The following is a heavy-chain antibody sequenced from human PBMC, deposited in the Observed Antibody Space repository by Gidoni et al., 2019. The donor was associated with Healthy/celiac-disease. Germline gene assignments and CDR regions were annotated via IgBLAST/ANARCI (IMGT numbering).Heavy chain of an antibody. CDR1: GGSFSGYY. D-gene: IGHD6-19*01. CDR2: INHSGST. V-gene: IGHV4-34*01. Sequence: QVQLQQWGAGLLKPSETLSLTCAVYGGSFSGYYWSWIRQPPGKGLEWIGEINHSGSTNYNPSLKSRVTISVDTSKNQFSLKLSSVTAADTAVYYCARVPGGGRIAVAAGWFDPWGQGTLVTVSS. CDR3: ARVPGGGRIAVAAGWFDP. J-gene: IGHJ5*02.